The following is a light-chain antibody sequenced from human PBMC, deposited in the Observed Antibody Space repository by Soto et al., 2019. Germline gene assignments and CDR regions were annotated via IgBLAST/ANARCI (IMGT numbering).Light chain of an antibody. J-gene: IGKJ5*01. CDR1: QGIKND. CDR3: LQDYNYPYT. V-gene: IGKV1-6*01. CDR2: AAS. Sequence: IQMTQSPSSLSASVGDRVTITCRASQGIKNDVAWYQQRPGKDPKLLIYAASSLQSGVPSRFSGSGSGTDFTLTISSLQPEDFATYYCLQDYNYPYTFGQGTRLEIK.